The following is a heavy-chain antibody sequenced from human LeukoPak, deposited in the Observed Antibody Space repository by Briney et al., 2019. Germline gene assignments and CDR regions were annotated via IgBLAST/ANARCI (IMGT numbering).Heavy chain of an antibody. V-gene: IGHV3-23*01. CDR1: GFASISYT. CDR3: AKAVLDYTYGLADYFDY. Sequence: GGSLRLSCAASGFASISYTMSWVRQAPGKGLEWVSAISGSGGSSYYADPVKGRFTISRDNSQNTVFLQMNSVRAEDTAVYYCAKAVLDYTYGLADYFDYWGQGTLVTVSS. J-gene: IGHJ4*02. CDR2: ISGSGGSS. D-gene: IGHD5-12*01.